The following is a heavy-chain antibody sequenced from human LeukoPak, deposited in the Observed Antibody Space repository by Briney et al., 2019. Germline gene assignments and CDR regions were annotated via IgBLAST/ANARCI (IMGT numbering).Heavy chain of an antibody. CDR1: GGSFSGYY. D-gene: IGHD3-16*02. V-gene: IGHV4-34*01. CDR3: ARSNDYVWGSYRPGRYFDY. J-gene: IGHJ4*02. CDR2: INHSGST. Sequence: PSETLSLTCAVYGGSFSGYYWSWIRQPPGKGLEWIGEINHSGSTYYNPSLKSRVTISVDTSKNQFSLKLSSVTAADTAVYYCARSNDYVWGSYRPGRYFDYWGQGTLVTVSS.